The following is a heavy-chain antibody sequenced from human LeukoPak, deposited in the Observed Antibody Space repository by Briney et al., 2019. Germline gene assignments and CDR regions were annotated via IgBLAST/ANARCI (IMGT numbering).Heavy chain of an antibody. CDR3: AKINNDDDY. CDR1: GFTFTTFG. Sequence: GRSLRLSCAASGFTFTTFGIHWVRQAPGKGLEWVAAISPDGRIEYYTDSVKGRFTVSRDNSENMIYLQMNSLRGEDSAVYFCAKINNDDDYWGQGALVTVSS. J-gene: IGHJ4*02. V-gene: IGHV3-30*18. CDR2: ISPDGRIE. D-gene: IGHD1/OR15-1a*01.